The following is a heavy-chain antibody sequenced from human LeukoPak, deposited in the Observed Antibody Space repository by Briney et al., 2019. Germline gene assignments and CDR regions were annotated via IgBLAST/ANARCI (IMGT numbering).Heavy chain of an antibody. CDR3: ANGRSGYYFGYFAG. V-gene: IGHV3-23*01. J-gene: IGHJ4*02. CDR2: ISGSGGST. Sequence: PGGSLRLSCAASGFTFSSYAMSWVRQAPGKGLEWVSAISGSGGSTYYADSVKGRFTISRDNSKNTLHVQMNSLRAEDTAVYYCANGRSGYYFGYFAGWGQRTLVTASS. D-gene: IGHD3-22*01. CDR1: GFTFSSYA.